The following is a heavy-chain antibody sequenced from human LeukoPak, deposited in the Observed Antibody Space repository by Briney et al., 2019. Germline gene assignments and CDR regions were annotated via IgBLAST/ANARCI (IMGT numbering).Heavy chain of an antibody. Sequence: GGSLRLACAASGVTVRSNYMSWVRHAPGKGLEGGSVIYIGGSTSYADPVEGRFTISRDTAKTTLYLQMNSLRAEHTAVYYCARGLYCTNGVCQTRGAFDIWGQGTMVTVSS. J-gene: IGHJ3*02. V-gene: IGHV3-53*01. CDR3: ARGLYCTNGVCQTRGAFDI. CDR1: GVTVRSNY. CDR2: IYIGGST. D-gene: IGHD2-8*01.